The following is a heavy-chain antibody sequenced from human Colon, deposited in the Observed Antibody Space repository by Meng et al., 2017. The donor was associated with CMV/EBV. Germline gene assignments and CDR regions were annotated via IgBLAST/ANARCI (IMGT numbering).Heavy chain of an antibody. V-gene: IGHV3-74*01. J-gene: IGHJ6*02. CDR3: SVILASGPRRYYGMNV. CDR1: GFTFSNYW. D-gene: IGHD3/OR15-3a*01. CDR2: INGDGSDT. Sequence: GESLKISCAASGFTFSNYWMHWVSQAPGKGLELVSDINGDGSDTSYADSVKGRFTISRDNGKNTLYLQMNGLRTEDTAVYYCSVILASGPRRYYGMNVWGQGTAVTVSS.